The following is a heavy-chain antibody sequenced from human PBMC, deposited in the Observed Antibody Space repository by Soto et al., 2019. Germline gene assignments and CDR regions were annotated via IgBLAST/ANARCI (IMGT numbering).Heavy chain of an antibody. Sequence: QPGGSLRLSCSASGFSFGDSTMHWVRQAPGRGLEHVSAIDRIGGSPYSAASVKGRFTISRDNSKDTLYLQMSSLRPEDTALYYCVKDRTGTTNYFDYWGQGXLVTVYS. CDR2: IDRIGGSP. CDR3: VKDRTGTTNYFDY. V-gene: IGHV3-64D*06. CDR1: GFSFGDST. D-gene: IGHD1-7*01. J-gene: IGHJ4*02.